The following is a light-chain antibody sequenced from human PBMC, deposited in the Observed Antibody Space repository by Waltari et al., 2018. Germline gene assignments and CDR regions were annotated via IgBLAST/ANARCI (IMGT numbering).Light chain of an antibody. CDR1: QGIRTF. CDR3: QQYNNWPPWT. J-gene: IGKJ1*01. V-gene: IGKV1-27*01. CDR2: SAS. Sequence: DIQLTQSPSSLSASVGDRVTITCRVSQGIRTFLNWYRQKPGKVPKFLIWSASNLQSGFPSRFSGSGSGTDFTLTISSLQPEDVAVYYCQQYNNWPPWTFGQGTKVEIK.